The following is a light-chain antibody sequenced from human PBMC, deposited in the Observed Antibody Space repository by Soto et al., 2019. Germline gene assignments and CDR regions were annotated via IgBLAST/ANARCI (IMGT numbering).Light chain of an antibody. CDR1: QSLSSSF. CDR3: QHYNSYSEA. Sequence: EIVLTQSPGTLSLSPGQRATLSCRASQSLSSSFLAWYQQKPGQAPRLIIYGASSRAAGIPDRFSGSGSGTDFTLTISSLEPEDFATYYCQHYNSYSEAFGQGTKVELK. V-gene: IGKV3-20*01. J-gene: IGKJ1*01. CDR2: GAS.